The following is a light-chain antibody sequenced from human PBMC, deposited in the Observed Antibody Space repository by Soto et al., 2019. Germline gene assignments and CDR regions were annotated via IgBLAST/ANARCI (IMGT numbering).Light chain of an antibody. J-gene: IGKJ1*01. V-gene: IGKV3-20*01. CDR3: HQYGGSRA. Sequence: SVLTQSPGTLSLSPGEGATLSCRARQTVSGNYLAWYQQKPGQAPSLLIYGASNRATGIPDRFSGSGSGTDFTLTISRLEPDDFAVYFCHQYGGSRAFGQGTKVEIK. CDR2: GAS. CDR1: QTVSGNY.